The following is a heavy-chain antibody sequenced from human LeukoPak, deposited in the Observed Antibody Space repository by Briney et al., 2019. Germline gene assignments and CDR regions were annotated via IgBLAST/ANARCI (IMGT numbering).Heavy chain of an antibody. J-gene: IGHJ5*02. CDR2: IYHSGTT. CDR1: GASISSSNW. D-gene: IGHD3-22*01. V-gene: IGHV4-4*02. Sequence: SGTLSLTCAVSGASISSSNWWSWVRQPPGKGLEWIGEIYHSGTTNYNPSLKGRVTISVDKSKNQFSLKLSSVTAADTAVYYCARGRGYYDSSGYYYGREVYNWFDPWGQGTPVTVSS. CDR3: ARGRGYYDSSGYYYGREVYNWFDP.